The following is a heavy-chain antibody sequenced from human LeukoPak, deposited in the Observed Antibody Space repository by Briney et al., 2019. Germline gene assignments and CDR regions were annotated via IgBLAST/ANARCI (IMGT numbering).Heavy chain of an antibody. J-gene: IGHJ4*02. CDR3: ARGDDILTGYSFDY. Sequence: ASVKVSCKASGYTFTSYDINWVRQAPGQGLEWMGWMNPNSGNTGYAQKFQGRVTMTRNTSISTAYMELSSLRSEDTAVYYCARGDDILTGYSFDYWGQGTLVTVSS. D-gene: IGHD3-9*01. CDR2: MNPNSGNT. V-gene: IGHV1-8*01. CDR1: GYTFTSYD.